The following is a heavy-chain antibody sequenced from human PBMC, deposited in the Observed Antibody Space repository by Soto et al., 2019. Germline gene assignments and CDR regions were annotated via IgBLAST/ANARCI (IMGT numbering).Heavy chain of an antibody. Sequence: GGSLRLSCAASGFTFSSYAMHWVRQAPGKGLEWVAVISYDGSNKYYADSVKGRFTISRDNSKNTLYLQMNSLRAEDTAVYYCARGFKWLVGSTYYFDYWGQGTLVTVSS. D-gene: IGHD6-19*01. CDR1: GFTFSSYA. CDR3: ARGFKWLVGSTYYFDY. J-gene: IGHJ4*02. V-gene: IGHV3-30-3*01. CDR2: ISYDGSNK.